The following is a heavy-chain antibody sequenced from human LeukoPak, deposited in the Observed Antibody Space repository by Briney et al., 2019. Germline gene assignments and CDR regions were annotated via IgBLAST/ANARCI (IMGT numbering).Heavy chain of an antibody. V-gene: IGHV4-30-4*08. Sequence: SQTLSLTCTVSGGSISSGDYYWSWIRQPPGKGLEWIGYIYYSGSTYYNPSLKSRVTISVDTSKNQFSLKLSSVTAADTAVYYCAGSYSSGWYYFDYWGQGTLVTVSS. CDR2: IYYSGST. J-gene: IGHJ4*02. CDR1: GGSISSGDYY. CDR3: AGSYSSGWYYFDY. D-gene: IGHD6-19*01.